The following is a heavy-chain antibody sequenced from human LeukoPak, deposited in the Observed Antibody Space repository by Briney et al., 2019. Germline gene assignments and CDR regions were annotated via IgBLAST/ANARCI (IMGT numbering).Heavy chain of an antibody. Sequence: GGSLRLSCAASGFTFSSYAMSWVRQAPGKGLEWVSSISSSSSYIYYADSVKGRFTISRDNAKNSLYLQMNSLRAEDTAVYYCAKNWNYANYYYGMDVWGQGTTVTVSS. J-gene: IGHJ6*02. V-gene: IGHV3-21*01. CDR3: AKNWNYANYYYGMDV. CDR1: GFTFSSYA. CDR2: ISSSSSYI. D-gene: IGHD1-7*01.